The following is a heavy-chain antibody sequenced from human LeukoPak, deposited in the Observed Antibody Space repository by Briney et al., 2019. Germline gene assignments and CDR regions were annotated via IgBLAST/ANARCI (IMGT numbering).Heavy chain of an antibody. J-gene: IGHJ4*02. V-gene: IGHV3-33*06. CDR1: GFTFSSYG. D-gene: IGHD6-19*01. CDR2: IWYDGSNK. Sequence: GGSLRLSCAASGFTFSSYGMHWVRQAPGKGLEWVAVIWYDGSNKYYADSVKGRFTISRDNSKNTLYLQMNSLRAEDTAVYYCAKLPRKQWLADNWGQGTLVTVSS. CDR3: AKLPRKQWLADN.